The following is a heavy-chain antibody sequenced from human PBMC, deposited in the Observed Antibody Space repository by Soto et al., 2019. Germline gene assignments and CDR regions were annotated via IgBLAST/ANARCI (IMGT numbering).Heavy chain of an antibody. CDR2: ITASNGNT. Sequence: VQSGAEVKNPGASVKVSCKASGFTLTGFGITWVRQAPGQGLEWMGWITASNGNTNYAQDLQGRVTMTTDTSTSTAYMELWRLRSDDTAVYYCARGYSYGSYWYFDLWGRGTLVTVSS. D-gene: IGHD5-18*01. J-gene: IGHJ2*01. V-gene: IGHV1-18*04. CDR3: ARGYSYGSYWYFDL. CDR1: GFTLTGFG.